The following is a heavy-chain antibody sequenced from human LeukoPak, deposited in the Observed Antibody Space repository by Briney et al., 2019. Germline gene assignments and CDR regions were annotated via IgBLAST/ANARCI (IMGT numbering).Heavy chain of an antibody. CDR1: GFIFSTYG. CDR3: ARHYYGSGTYHIDY. CDR2: IWYDGSNK. J-gene: IGHJ4*02. V-gene: IGHV3-33*01. D-gene: IGHD3-10*01. Sequence: GGSLRLSCAASGFIFSTYGMHWVRQAPGKGLEWVAVIWYDGSNKNYADSVKSRFTISRDSSKNTLYLQMNSLRAEDTAVYYCARHYYGSGTYHIDYWGQGTLVTVSS.